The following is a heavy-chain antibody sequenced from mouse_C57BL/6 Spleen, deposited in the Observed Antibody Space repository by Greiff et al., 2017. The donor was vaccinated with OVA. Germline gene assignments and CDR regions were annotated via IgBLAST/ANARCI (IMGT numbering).Heavy chain of an antibody. CDR1: GYTFTSYW. V-gene: IGHV1-59*01. CDR2: IDTSDSDT. J-gene: IGHJ4*01. CDR3: ARDSNYPYAMDY. D-gene: IGHD2-5*01. Sequence: QVQLQQPGAELVRPGTSVKLSCKASGYTFTSYWMHWVKQRPGQGLEWIGVIDTSDSDTNYNQKFKGKATLTVDTSSSTAYMQLSSLTSEDSAVYYCARDSNYPYAMDYWGQGTSVTVSS.